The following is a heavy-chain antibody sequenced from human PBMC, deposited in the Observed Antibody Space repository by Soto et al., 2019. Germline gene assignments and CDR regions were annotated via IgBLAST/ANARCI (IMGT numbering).Heavy chain of an antibody. CDR2: IYWDDDK. D-gene: IGHD4-17*01. Sequence: QITLKESGPTLVKPTQTLTLTCTFSGFSLSTSGVGVGWIRQPPGKALEWLALIYWDDDKRYSPSLKSRLTLTKDTSKNQVVLTMTNMDPVDTATYYCAHSIGYGDYRDWFDPWGQGTLVTVSS. CDR1: GFSLSTSGVG. CDR3: AHSIGYGDYRDWFDP. J-gene: IGHJ5*02. V-gene: IGHV2-5*02.